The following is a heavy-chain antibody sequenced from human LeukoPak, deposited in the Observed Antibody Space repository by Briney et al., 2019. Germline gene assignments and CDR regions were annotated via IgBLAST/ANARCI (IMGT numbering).Heavy chain of an antibody. D-gene: IGHD5-24*01. Sequence: SETLSLTCTVSGGSISSGSYYWSWIRQPAGKGLEWIGRIYTSGSTNYNPSLKSRVTISLDTSKNQFSLRLNSVSAADTAVYYCARDRDGYNFRFDYWGQGTLVTVSS. V-gene: IGHV4-61*02. CDR1: GGSISSGSYY. J-gene: IGHJ4*02. CDR3: ARDRDGYNFRFDY. CDR2: IYTSGST.